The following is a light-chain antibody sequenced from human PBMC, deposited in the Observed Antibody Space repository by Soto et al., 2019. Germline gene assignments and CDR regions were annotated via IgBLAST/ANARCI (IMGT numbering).Light chain of an antibody. CDR3: QQYNSYYT. Sequence: DIQLTQSPSTLSASVGDRVTITCRASQSISSWLAWDQQKAGKAPKLLIYQASRLQSGVPSRFSGNGSGTEFTLTISSLQPDDFASYHCQQYNSYYTFGQGTKWEI. CDR2: QAS. J-gene: IGKJ2*01. CDR1: QSISSW. V-gene: IGKV1-5*03.